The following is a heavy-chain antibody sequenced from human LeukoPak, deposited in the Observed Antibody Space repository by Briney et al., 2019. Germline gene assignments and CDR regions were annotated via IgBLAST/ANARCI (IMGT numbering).Heavy chain of an antibody. CDR3: ARDLAVAGTPGAFDI. CDR1: VGTFTSYA. Sequence: ASVKVSCKASVGTFTSYAISWVRQAPGQGLEGMGGIIPIFGTANYAQKFQGRVTITADESTSTAYMELSSLRSEDTAVYYCARDLAVAGTPGAFDIWGQGTMVTVSS. V-gene: IGHV1-69*13. CDR2: IIPIFGTA. J-gene: IGHJ3*02. D-gene: IGHD6-19*01.